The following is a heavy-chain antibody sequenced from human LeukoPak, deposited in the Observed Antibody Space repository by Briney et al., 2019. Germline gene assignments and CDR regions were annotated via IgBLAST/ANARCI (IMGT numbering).Heavy chain of an antibody. Sequence: SETLSLTCTVSGGSIGSYYWSWIRQPAGKGLEWIGRIYTSGSTNYNPSLKSRVTMSVDTSKNQFSLKLSSVTAADTAVYYCARDVRGGWYAYFDYWGQGTLVTVSS. D-gene: IGHD6-19*01. CDR2: IYTSGST. J-gene: IGHJ4*02. CDR1: GGSIGSYY. V-gene: IGHV4-4*07. CDR3: ARDVRGGWYAYFDY.